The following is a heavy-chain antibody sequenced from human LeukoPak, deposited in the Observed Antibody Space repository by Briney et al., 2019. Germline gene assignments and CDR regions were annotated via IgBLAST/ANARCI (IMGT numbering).Heavy chain of an antibody. Sequence: ASVKVSCKASGYTFTGYYMHWVRQAPGQGLEWMGWINPNSGGTNYAQKFQGRVTMTRDTSISTAYMELSRLRSDDAPVYYCARDRRGYSGYESFDYWGQGTLVTVSS. J-gene: IGHJ4*02. D-gene: IGHD5-12*01. V-gene: IGHV1-2*02. CDR1: GYTFTGYY. CDR2: INPNSGGT. CDR3: ARDRRGYSGYESFDY.